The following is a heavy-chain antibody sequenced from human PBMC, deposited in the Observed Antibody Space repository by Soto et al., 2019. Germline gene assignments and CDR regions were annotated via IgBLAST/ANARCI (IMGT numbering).Heavy chain of an antibody. CDR2: MNPNSGNT. V-gene: IGHV1-8*01. CDR3: ARAIAVAGPPTY. CDR1: GYTFTSYD. J-gene: IGHJ4*02. Sequence: QVQLVQSGAEVKKPGASVKVSCKASGYTFTSYDINWVRQATGQGLEWMGWMNPNSGNTGYAQKFQARVPMTRNTSRSTAYMELSSLRSEDTAVYYCARAIAVAGPPTYWGQGTLVTVSS. D-gene: IGHD6-19*01.